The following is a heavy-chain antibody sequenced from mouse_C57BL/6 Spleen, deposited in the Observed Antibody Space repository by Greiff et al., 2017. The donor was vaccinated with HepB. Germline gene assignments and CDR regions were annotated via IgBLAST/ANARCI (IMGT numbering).Heavy chain of an antibody. CDR1: GYTFTSYW. J-gene: IGHJ3*01. Sequence: QVQLKQPGAELVRPGSSVKLSCKASGYTFTSYWMDWVKQRPGQGLEWIGNIYPSDSETHYNQKFKDKATLTVDKSSSTAYMQLSSLTSEDSAVYYCARYYGYSFAYWGQGTLVTVSA. CDR2: IYPSDSET. CDR3: ARYYGYSFAY. D-gene: IGHD2-2*01. V-gene: IGHV1-61*01.